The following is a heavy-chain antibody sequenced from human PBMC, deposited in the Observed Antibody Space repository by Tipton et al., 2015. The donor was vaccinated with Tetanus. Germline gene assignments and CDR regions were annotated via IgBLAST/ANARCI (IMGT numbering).Heavy chain of an antibody. J-gene: IGHJ6*02. D-gene: IGHD2-2*01. V-gene: IGHV1-8*02. CDR1: GYTFTSYG. CDR3: ASGSSSRHGLDV. Sequence: QLVQSGAEVKKPGASVKVSCKASGYTFTSYGLNWVRKAAGRGFEWMGWLNPKSGSAAYAPRFQGRVTMTTNTSITTAFMEVASLTHEDTAVDYCASGSSSRHGLDVWGHGTSVTVSS. CDR2: LNPKSGSA.